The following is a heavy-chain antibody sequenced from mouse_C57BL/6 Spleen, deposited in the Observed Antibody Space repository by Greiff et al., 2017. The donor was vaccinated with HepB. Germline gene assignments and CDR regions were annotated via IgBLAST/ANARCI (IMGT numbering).Heavy chain of an antibody. CDR2: INPGSGGT. CDR3: ARGGDYGSSYGDFDV. J-gene: IGHJ1*03. CDR1: GYAFTNYL. Sequence: QVQLQQSGAELVRPGTSVKVSCKASGYAFTNYLIEWVKQRPGQGLEWIGVINPGSGGTNYNEKFKGKATLTADKSSSTAYMQLSSLTSEDSAVYFCARGGDYGSSYGDFDVWGTGTTVTVSS. D-gene: IGHD1-1*01. V-gene: IGHV1-54*01.